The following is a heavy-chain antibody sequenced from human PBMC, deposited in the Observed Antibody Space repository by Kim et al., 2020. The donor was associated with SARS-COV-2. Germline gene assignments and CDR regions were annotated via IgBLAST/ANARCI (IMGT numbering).Heavy chain of an antibody. J-gene: IGHJ3*02. V-gene: IGHV1-2*02. D-gene: IGHD2-2*01. Sequence: TNEAQRFQGRVTITRDTSIGTAYMELSSLTSDDTAVYFCARPISTYAFHSWGQGTMVTVSS. CDR2: T. CDR3: ARPISTYAFHS.